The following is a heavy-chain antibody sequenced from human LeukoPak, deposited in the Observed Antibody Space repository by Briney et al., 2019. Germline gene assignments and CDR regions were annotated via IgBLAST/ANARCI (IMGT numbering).Heavy chain of an antibody. D-gene: IGHD6-19*01. J-gene: IGHJ4*02. V-gene: IGHV3-21*01. CDR1: GFTFSSYS. CDR2: ISSSSSYI. CDR3: ARDSSGWEGFDY. Sequence: PGGXLRLSCAASGFTFSSYSMNWVRQAPGKGLEWVSSISSSSSYIYYADSVKGRFTISRDNAKNSLYLQMNSLRAEDTAVYYCARDSSGWEGFDYWGQGTLVTVSS.